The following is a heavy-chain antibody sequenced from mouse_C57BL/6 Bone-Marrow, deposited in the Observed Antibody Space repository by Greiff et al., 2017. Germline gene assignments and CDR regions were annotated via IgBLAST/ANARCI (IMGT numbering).Heavy chain of an antibody. CDR2: ISNGGGST. CDR3: ARQDYDYAFYAMDY. D-gene: IGHD2-4*01. V-gene: IGHV5-12*01. Sequence: VQRVESGGGLVQPGGSLKLSCAASGFTFSDYYMYWVRQTPEKRLEWVAYISNGGGSTYYPDTVKGRFTISRDNAKNTLYLQMSRLKSEDTAMYYCARQDYDYAFYAMDYWGQGTSVTVSS. CDR1: GFTFSDYY. J-gene: IGHJ4*01.